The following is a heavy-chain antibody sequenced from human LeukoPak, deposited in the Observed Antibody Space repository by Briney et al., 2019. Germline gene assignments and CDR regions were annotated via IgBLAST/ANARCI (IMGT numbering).Heavy chain of an antibody. CDR1: GGSFSGYY. CDR2: INHSGST. CDR3: ARRQRQRLVRVLLPNNWFDP. D-gene: IGHD6-13*01. Sequence: SETLSLTCAVYGGSFSGYYWSWIRQPPGKGLEWIGEINHSGSTNYNPSLKSRVTISLDTSKNQFSLKLSSVTAADTAVYYCARRQRQRLVRVLLPNNWFDPWGQGTLVTVSS. J-gene: IGHJ5*02. V-gene: IGHV4-34*01.